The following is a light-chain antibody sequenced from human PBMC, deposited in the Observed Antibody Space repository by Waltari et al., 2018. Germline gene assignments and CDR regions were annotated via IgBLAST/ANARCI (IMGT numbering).Light chain of an antibody. J-gene: IGKJ4*01. CDR2: KAS. CDR1: QSISSW. CDR3: QQYTSFSLT. Sequence: IQMTQFPSSLSASIGHRVTFTCQARQSISSWLAWYQQKPGKAPKLLISKASTLESGVPSRFSGSGSGTEFTLTISSLQPDDFATYYCQQYTSFSLTFGGGTTVEIK. V-gene: IGKV1-5*03.